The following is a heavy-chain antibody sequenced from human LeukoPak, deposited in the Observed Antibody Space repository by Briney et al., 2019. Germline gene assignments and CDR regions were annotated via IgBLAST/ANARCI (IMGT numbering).Heavy chain of an antibody. CDR3: ARDIVVPVASINWFDP. J-gene: IGHJ5*02. Sequence: SETLSLTCAVSGYSISSGYYWGWIRQPPGKGLEWIGSIYHSGSTYYNPSLKSRVTISVDTSKNQFSLKLSSVTAADTAVYYCARDIVVPVASINWFDPWGQGTLVTVSS. V-gene: IGHV4-38-2*02. CDR2: IYHSGST. D-gene: IGHD2-2*01. CDR1: GYSISSGYY.